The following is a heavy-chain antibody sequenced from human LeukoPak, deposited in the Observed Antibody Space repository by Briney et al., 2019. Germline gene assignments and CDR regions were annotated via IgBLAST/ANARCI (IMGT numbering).Heavy chain of an antibody. V-gene: IGHV3-23*05. Sequence: GGSLRLSCAASGFTFSNYGMSWVRQAPGKGLEWVSVTDTSGVITYYTDSVKGRFTISRDNSKNALNLQMDSLRVEDTAVYYCAKGDTGVIRRYYLDSWGQGTLVTVSS. J-gene: IGHJ4*02. CDR1: GFTFSNYG. CDR3: AKGDTGVIRRYYLDS. D-gene: IGHD5-18*01. CDR2: TDTSGVIT.